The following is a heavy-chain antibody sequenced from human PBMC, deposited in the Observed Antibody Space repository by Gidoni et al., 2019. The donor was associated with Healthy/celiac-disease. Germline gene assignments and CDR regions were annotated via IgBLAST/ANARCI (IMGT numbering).Heavy chain of an antibody. J-gene: IGHJ4*02. CDR2: IWYDGSNK. CDR1: GCTFSSYG. Sequence: QVQLVESGGGVVLPGRSLSLSCAGSGCTFSSYGMHWVRQAPGKGLEWVAVIWYDGSNKYYADSVKGRFTISRDNSKNTLYLQMNSLRAEDTAVYYCARDYRSGPSWYFDYWGQGTLVTVSS. V-gene: IGHV3-33*01. D-gene: IGHD2-15*01. CDR3: ARDYRSGPSWYFDY.